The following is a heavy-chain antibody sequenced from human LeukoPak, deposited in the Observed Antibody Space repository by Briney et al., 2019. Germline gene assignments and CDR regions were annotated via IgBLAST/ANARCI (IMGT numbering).Heavy chain of an antibody. Sequence: GGFLRLSCAASGFTFSSYAMSWVRQAPGKGLEWVSAISGSGGSTYYADSVKGRFTISRDNSKNTLYLQMNSLRAEDTAVYYCAKVGVDMVAMAFDYWGQGTLVTVSS. CDR3: AKVGVDMVAMAFDY. J-gene: IGHJ4*02. D-gene: IGHD5-12*01. CDR2: ISGSGGST. V-gene: IGHV3-23*01. CDR1: GFTFSSYA.